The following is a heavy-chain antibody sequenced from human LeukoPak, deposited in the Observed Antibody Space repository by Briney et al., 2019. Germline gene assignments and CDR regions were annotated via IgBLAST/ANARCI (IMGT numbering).Heavy chain of an antibody. CDR1: GFTFSSYG. J-gene: IGHJ4*02. CDR3: ARGGAARPDY. Sequence: GGSLRLSCVVSGFTFSSYGMHWVRQAPGKGLEWVAFIWYDGTKKYYADSVKGRFTISRDNAKNSLYLHMDSLRVEDMAVYYCARGGAARPDYWGQGTLVTVSS. CDR2: IWYDGTKK. D-gene: IGHD6-6*01. V-gene: IGHV3-33*01.